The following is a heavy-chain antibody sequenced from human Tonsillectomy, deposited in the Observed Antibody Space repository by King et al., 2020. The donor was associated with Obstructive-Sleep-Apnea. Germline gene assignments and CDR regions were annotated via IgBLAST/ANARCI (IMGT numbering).Heavy chain of an antibody. CDR1: GGTFSSYA. CDR3: ARGSGTTSGFDY. J-gene: IGHJ4*02. D-gene: IGHD1-1*01. CDR2: IIPIFDTR. V-gene: IGHV1-69*01. Sequence: QLVQSGAEVKKPGSSVKVSCKASGGTFSSYAIGWVRQAPGQGLEWMGGIIPIFDTRHYSQKFQDRVTITADESTTTAYLDLRRLRFEDTAVYYCARGSGTTSGFDYWGQGTLVIVSS.